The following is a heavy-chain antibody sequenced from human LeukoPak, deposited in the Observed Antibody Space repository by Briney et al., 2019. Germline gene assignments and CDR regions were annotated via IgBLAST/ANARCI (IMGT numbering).Heavy chain of an antibody. CDR2: IYYSGST. CDR3: ARDGHLIAPRWYFDL. Sequence: SETLSLTCTVSGGSISSGGYYWSWIRQHQGKGLEWIGYIYYSGSTYYNPSLKSRVTISVDTSKNQFSLKLSSVTTADTAVYYCARDGHLIAPRWYFDLWGRGTLVTVSS. V-gene: IGHV4-31*03. CDR1: GGSISSGGYY. D-gene: IGHD3-16*01. J-gene: IGHJ2*01.